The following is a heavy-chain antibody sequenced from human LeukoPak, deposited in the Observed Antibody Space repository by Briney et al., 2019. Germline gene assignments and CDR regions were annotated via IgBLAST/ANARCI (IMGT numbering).Heavy chain of an antibody. V-gene: IGHV3-23*01. CDR2: ISGSGGST. D-gene: IGHD6-19*01. Sequence: GGSLRLSCAASGFTFSSYAMSWVRQAPGKGLEWVSAISGSGGSTYYADSVKGRFTTSRDNSKNTLYLQMNSLRAEDTAVYYCAKGSSGWYGGYWGQGTLVTVSS. J-gene: IGHJ4*02. CDR1: GFTFSSYA. CDR3: AKGSSGWYGGY.